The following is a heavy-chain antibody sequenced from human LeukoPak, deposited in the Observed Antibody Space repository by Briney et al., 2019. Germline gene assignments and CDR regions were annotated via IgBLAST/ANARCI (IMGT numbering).Heavy chain of an antibody. CDR3: ARLDIVSILFDS. V-gene: IGHV1-69*06. CDR2: IIPIFGTA. D-gene: IGHD5/OR15-5a*01. J-gene: IGHJ4*02. Sequence: ASVKVSCKASGGTFSNYAISWVRQAPGQGLEWMGGIIPIFGTANYAQKFRGRVTITADKSTSTAYMELRSLRSDDTAVYYCARLDIVSILFDSWGQGTLVTVSS. CDR1: GGTFSNYA.